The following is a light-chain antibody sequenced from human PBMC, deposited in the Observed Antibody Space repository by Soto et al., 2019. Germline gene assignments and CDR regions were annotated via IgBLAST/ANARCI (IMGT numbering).Light chain of an antibody. CDR3: EQYGSTPLP. CDR2: DAS. V-gene: IGKV3-20*01. Sequence: EIVLTQSPGTLSLSPGERATLSCRASQSVANNYLAWYQQKPGQAPRFLMYDASSMATGNPDRFSGSGSGTDFTLTISRLEPEDFAVYYCEQYGSTPLPFGGGTKVEIK. J-gene: IGKJ4*01. CDR1: QSVANNY.